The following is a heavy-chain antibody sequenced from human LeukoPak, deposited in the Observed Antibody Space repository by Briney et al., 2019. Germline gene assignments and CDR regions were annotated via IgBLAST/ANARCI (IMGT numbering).Heavy chain of an antibody. J-gene: IGHJ4*02. D-gene: IGHD3-3*01. CDR1: GGSISSYY. V-gene: IGHV4-59*08. Sequence: SETLSLTCPVSGGSISSYYWSWLRQPPGKGLEWIGYIYYSGSTNYNPSLKSRVTISVDTSKNQFSLKLSSVTAADTAVYYCARQHDFWSGYFDYWGQGTLVTVSS. CDR3: ARQHDFWSGYFDY. CDR2: IYYSGST.